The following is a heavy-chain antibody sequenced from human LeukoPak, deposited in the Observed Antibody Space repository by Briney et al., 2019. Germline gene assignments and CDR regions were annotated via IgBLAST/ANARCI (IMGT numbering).Heavy chain of an antibody. CDR2: IKADGSET. D-gene: IGHD3-10*01. V-gene: IGHV3-7*01. Sequence: PGGPLRLSCAASGFTFSPYWLSWVRQPPGKGLEWVANIKADGSETYDVDSVKGRFTISRDIAKNSLFLQMNSLRAEDTAVYYCARGGRSGSFDYWGQGTLVTVSS. CDR1: GFTFSPYW. CDR3: ARGGRSGSFDY. J-gene: IGHJ4*02.